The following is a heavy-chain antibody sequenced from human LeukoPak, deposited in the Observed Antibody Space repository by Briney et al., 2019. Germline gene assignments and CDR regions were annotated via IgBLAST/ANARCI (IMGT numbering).Heavy chain of an antibody. CDR1: GGTFSSYA. V-gene: IGHV1-69*13. CDR2: IIPIFGTA. J-gene: IGHJ3*02. Sequence: SVKVSCKASGGTFSSYAISWVRQAPGQGLEWMGVIIPIFGTANYAQKFQGRVTITADESTSTAYMELSSLRSEDTAVYYCARASPHSSSWLDAFDIWGQGTMVTVSS. D-gene: IGHD6-13*01. CDR3: ARASPHSSSWLDAFDI.